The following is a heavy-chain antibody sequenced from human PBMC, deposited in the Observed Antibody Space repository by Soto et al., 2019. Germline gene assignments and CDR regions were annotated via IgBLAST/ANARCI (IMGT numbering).Heavy chain of an antibody. CDR1: GFSFSSYG. CDR2: ISGSGDAK. CDR3: AKDFDSDETSHVPNDY. Sequence: EVHLLESGGGLVQPGESLRLSCVASGFSFSSYGMSWVRQAPGKGLEWASIISGSGDAKYYADSVKGRFTISRDNSKNTMYLQMDSLRAEDTAVYYCAKDFDSDETSHVPNDYWGQGTLVTVSS. V-gene: IGHV3-23*01. J-gene: IGHJ4*02. D-gene: IGHD3-22*01.